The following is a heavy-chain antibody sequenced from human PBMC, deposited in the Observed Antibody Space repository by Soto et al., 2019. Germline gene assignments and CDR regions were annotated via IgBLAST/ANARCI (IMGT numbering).Heavy chain of an antibody. Sequence: QVQLQESGPGLVKPSQTLSLTCTVSGGSISSGGYYWSWIRQHPGKGLEWIGYIYYSGSTSYNPFVESRVTISVDTSKNQFSLKLSSVTAAYTAVYYCASLLEWSYHQLGDWGQGTLVTVSS. CDR1: GGSISSGGYY. CDR3: ASLLEWSYHQLGD. J-gene: IGHJ4*02. D-gene: IGHD3-3*01. V-gene: IGHV4-31*03. CDR2: IYYSGST.